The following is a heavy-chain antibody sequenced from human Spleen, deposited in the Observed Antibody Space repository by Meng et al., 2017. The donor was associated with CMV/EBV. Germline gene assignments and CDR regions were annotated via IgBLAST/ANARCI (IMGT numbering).Heavy chain of an antibody. CDR3: AKEGRTIFGRKFDY. V-gene: IGHV4-61*01. J-gene: IGHJ4*02. Sequence: CMASGASVRTGSYFWSWIRQPPGKGLEWIGYIYSTGSTNHNPSLKSRVTMSVDTSRNQFSLELSSVTAADTAVYYCAKEGRTIFGRKFDYWGQGILVTVS. D-gene: IGHD3-3*01. CDR2: IYSTGST. CDR1: GASVRTGSYF.